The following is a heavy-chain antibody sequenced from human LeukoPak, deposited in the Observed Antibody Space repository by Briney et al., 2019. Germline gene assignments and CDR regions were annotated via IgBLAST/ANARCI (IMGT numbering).Heavy chain of an antibody. CDR3: AKDTFRWAFDY. V-gene: IGHV3-23*01. D-gene: IGHD5-24*01. CDR1: GFSFSGNA. CDR2: FGGSGSDT. Sequence: GGSLRLSCAASGFSFSGNAMAWVRQAPGKGLEWVSGFGGSGSDTYYADSVKGRFTISRDNSKNTLYLQMNSLRAEDTAVYYCAKDTFRWAFDYWGQGALVTVSS. J-gene: IGHJ4*02.